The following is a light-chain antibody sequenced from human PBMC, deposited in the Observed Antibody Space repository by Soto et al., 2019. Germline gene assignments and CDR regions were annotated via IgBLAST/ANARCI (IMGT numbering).Light chain of an antibody. J-gene: IGKJ5*01. Sequence: DIQVTQSPSFLSSFLFDTVTITCRASQGISSDLAWYQQNPGKAPKLLIYAASTLQSGVPSRFSGSGSGTEFTLTISSLQPEDFATYYCQQLNSYSITFGQGTRLEIK. CDR2: AAS. CDR3: QQLNSYSIT. CDR1: QGISSD. V-gene: IGKV1-9*01.